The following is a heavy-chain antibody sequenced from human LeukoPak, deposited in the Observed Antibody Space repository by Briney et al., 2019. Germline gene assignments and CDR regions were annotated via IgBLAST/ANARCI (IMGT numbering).Heavy chain of an antibody. CDR1: GGSISSGSYY. J-gene: IGHJ6*03. CDR2: IYTSGST. CDR3: ARGKPTPNYHFPTYYYYYYMDV. Sequence: SETLSLTCTVSGGSISSGSYYWSWIRQPAGKGLEWIGRIYTSGSTNYNPSLKSRVTISVDTSKNQFSLKLSSVTAADTAVYYCARGKPTPNYHFPTYYYYYYMDVWGKGTTVTVSS. V-gene: IGHV4-61*02. D-gene: IGHD3-3*01.